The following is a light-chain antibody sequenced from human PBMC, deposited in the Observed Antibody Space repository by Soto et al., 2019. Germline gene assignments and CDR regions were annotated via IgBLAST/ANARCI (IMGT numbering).Light chain of an antibody. Sequence: DLQLTQFPSFLSASVGDRVTITCRASQGISSYLAWYQQKPGKAPKLLIYAASTLQSGVPSRFSGSGSGTEFTLTISSLQPEDFASYYCQQLNSYPLTFAQGTRLEIK. CDR1: QGISSY. V-gene: IGKV1-9*01. CDR3: QQLNSYPLT. CDR2: AAS. J-gene: IGKJ5*01.